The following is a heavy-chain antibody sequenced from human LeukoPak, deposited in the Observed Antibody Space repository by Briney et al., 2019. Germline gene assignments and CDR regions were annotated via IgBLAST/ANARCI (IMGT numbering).Heavy chain of an antibody. CDR3: ARGIAVAGTGFDY. CDR1: GFTFSNYA. J-gene: IGHJ4*02. D-gene: IGHD6-19*01. CDR2: ISGSGDST. V-gene: IGHV3-23*01. Sequence: GGSLRLSCAASGFTFSNYAMSWVRQTPGKGLEWVSSISGSGDSTYYADSVKGRFTISRDNSKNTLYLQMNSLRAEDTAVYYCARGIAVAGTGFDYWGQGTLVTVSS.